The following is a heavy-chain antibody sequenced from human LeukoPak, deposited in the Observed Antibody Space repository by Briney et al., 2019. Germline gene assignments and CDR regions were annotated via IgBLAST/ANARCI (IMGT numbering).Heavy chain of an antibody. CDR3: ARDRSDGYQVVDYYFDY. D-gene: IGHD5-24*01. J-gene: IGHJ4*02. Sequence: GASVKVSCKASGYTFTSYAMHWVRQAPGQRLEWMGWINAGNGNTKYSQKVQGRVTITRDTSASTAYMELSSLRSEDTAVYYCARDRSDGYQVVDYYFDYWGQGTLATVSS. CDR2: INAGNGNT. V-gene: IGHV1-3*01. CDR1: GYTFTSYA.